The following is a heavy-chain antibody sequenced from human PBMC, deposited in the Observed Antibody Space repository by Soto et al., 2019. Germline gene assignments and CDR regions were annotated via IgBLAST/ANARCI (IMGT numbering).Heavy chain of an antibody. Sequence: GGSLRLSCAASGFTFSYYYMIWIRQAPGKGLEWVSYISSSGSTIYYADSVKGRFTISRDNAKNSLYLQMNSLRAEDTAVYYCARVPELGYCSGGSCYHPLYYFDYWGQGTLVTVSS. CDR1: GFTFSYYY. CDR2: ISSSGSTI. D-gene: IGHD2-15*01. V-gene: IGHV3-11*01. J-gene: IGHJ4*02. CDR3: ARVPELGYCSGGSCYHPLYYFDY.